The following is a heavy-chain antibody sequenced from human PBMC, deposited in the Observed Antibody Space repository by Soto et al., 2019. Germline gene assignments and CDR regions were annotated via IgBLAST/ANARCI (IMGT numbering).Heavy chain of an antibody. V-gene: IGHV4-4*07. CDR1: GASISSYY. CDR3: ASRYCDITACYDNWFDP. Sequence: SETLSLTCTVSGASISSYYWTWIRQPAGKGLEWIGRMYSGGTTKYNPSLESRVTMSVDTSKNQFSLKLNSVTAADTAVYYCASRYCDITACYDNWFDPWGQGTLVTVSS. D-gene: IGHD2-15*01. CDR2: MYSGGTT. J-gene: IGHJ5*02.